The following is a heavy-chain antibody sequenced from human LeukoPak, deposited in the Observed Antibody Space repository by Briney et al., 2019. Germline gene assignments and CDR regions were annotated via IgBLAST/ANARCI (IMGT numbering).Heavy chain of an antibody. Sequence: PGGSLRLSCAASGFTFSSYWMSWVRQAPGKGLEWAANIKQDGSEKYYVDSVKGRFTISRDNAKNSLCLQMNSLRAEDTAVYYCARDDCSSISCYHNWFDPWGQGTLVTVSS. J-gene: IGHJ5*02. V-gene: IGHV3-7*01. CDR1: GFTFSSYW. CDR2: IKQDGSEK. D-gene: IGHD2-2*01. CDR3: ARDDCSSISCYHNWFDP.